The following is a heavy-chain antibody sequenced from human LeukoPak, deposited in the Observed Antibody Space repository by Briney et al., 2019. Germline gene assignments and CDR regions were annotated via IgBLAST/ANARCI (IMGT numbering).Heavy chain of an antibody. CDR2: IKQDGSEK. D-gene: IGHD6-19*01. CDR1: GFTVTKYW. Sequence: GGSLTLSCAPAGFTVTKYWIGWVSQAARRWMEWVANIKQDGSEKIYVDSVKGRFTISRDNAKKSLFLQMNSLRVEDTAVYYCARVQGSSGPGIFEYWGQGTLVTVSS. J-gene: IGHJ4*02. CDR3: ARVQGSSGPGIFEY. V-gene: IGHV3-7*01.